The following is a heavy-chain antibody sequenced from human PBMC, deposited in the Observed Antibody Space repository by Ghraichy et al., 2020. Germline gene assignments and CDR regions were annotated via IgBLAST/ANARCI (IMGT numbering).Heavy chain of an antibody. CDR2: ISGSGGST. CDR1: GFTFSSYA. Sequence: GGSLRLSCAASGFTFSSYAMSWVRQAPGKGLEWVSAISGSGGSTYYADSVKGRFTISRDNSKNTLYLQMNSLRAEDTAVYYCAKESVGRARKMTTIDIWGQGTMVTVSS. CDR3: AKESVGRARKMTTIDI. D-gene: IGHD4-11*01. J-gene: IGHJ3*02. V-gene: IGHV3-23*01.